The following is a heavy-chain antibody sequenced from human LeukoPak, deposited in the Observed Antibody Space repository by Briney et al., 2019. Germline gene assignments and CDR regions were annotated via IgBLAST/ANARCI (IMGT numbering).Heavy chain of an antibody. V-gene: IGHV3-23*01. Sequence: GGSLRLSCAAPGFTFTGYAMSWGAQAPGKGLGWGSAISGSDDSTYYADSVKGRFTISRDNSKNTLYLQMNSLRAEDTAVCYCAKLGGYYSYYWGQGTLVTVSS. CDR1: GFTFTGYA. CDR3: AKLGGYYSYY. CDR2: ISGSDDST. J-gene: IGHJ4*02. D-gene: IGHD3-22*01.